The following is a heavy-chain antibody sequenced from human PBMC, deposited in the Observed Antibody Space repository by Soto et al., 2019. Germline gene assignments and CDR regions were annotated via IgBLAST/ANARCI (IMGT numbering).Heavy chain of an antibody. CDR3: TTGGGGVRFLEWLSQYNWFDP. Sequence: GGSLRLSCAASGFTFSNAWMSWVRQAPGKGLEWVGRIKSKTDGGTTDYAAPVKGRFTISRDDSKNTLYLQMNSLKTEDTAVYYCTTGGGGVRFLEWLSQYNWFDPWGQGTLVTVSS. CDR2: IKSKTDGGTT. J-gene: IGHJ5*02. V-gene: IGHV3-15*01. D-gene: IGHD3-3*01. CDR1: GFTFSNAW.